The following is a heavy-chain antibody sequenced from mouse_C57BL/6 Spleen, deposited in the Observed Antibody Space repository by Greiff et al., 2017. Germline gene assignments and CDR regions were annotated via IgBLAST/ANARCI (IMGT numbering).Heavy chain of an antibody. CDR2: IDPSDSET. CDR1: GYTFTSYW. D-gene: IGHD2-3*01. Sequence: QVQLQQPGAELVRPGSSVKLSCKASGYTFTSYWMHWVKQRPIQGLEWIGNIDPSDSETHYNQKFKDKATLTVDKSSSTAYMQLSSLTSEDSAVYYCARGASGWLLRDYFDYWGQGTTLTVSS. V-gene: IGHV1-52*01. J-gene: IGHJ2*01. CDR3: ARGASGWLLRDYFDY.